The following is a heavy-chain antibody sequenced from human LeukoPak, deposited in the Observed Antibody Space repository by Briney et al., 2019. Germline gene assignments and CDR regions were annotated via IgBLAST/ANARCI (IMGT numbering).Heavy chain of an antibody. CDR1: GFTFSRYW. CDR3: ARDREGSRDAFDI. J-gene: IGHJ3*02. D-gene: IGHD1-26*01. CDR2: IREDGHEK. Sequence: PAGSLRLSCAASGFTFSRYWMSWVRQAPGKGLEMVANIREDGHEKFYGDSRKGRFNVSRDNAKNSPYLQMNSLTVEDTAVDYCARDREGSRDAFDIWGQGTMATVSS. V-gene: IGHV3-7*01.